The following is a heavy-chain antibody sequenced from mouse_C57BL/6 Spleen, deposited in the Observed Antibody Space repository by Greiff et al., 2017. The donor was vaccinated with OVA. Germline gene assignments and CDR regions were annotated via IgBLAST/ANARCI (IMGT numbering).Heavy chain of an antibody. J-gene: IGHJ4*01. Sequence: VQLQQSGPELVKPGDSVKISCKASGYSFTGYFMNWVMQSHGKSLEWIGRINPYNGDTFYNQKFKGKATLTVDKSSSTAHMELRSLTSEDSAVYYCARVYYYGSSYGVDYAMDYWGQGTSVTVSS. V-gene: IGHV1-20*01. D-gene: IGHD1-1*01. CDR1: GYSFTGYF. CDR2: INPYNGDT. CDR3: ARVYYYGSSYGVDYAMDY.